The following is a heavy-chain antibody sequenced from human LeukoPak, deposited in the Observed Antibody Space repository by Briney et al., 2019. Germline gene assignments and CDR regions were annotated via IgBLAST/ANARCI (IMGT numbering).Heavy chain of an antibody. CDR1: GGSISSYY. J-gene: IGHJ6*03. CDR2: IFYSGST. D-gene: IGHD1-1*01. Sequence: PSETLSLTCIVSGGSISSYYWSWIRQPPGKGLEWIGYIFYSGSTNYNPSLKSRVTISVDTSKNQFSLKLSSVTAAATAVYYCARAVQLERPPPLIGYYYIDVWGKGTTVTVSS. CDR3: ARAVQLERPPPLIGYYYIDV. V-gene: IGHV4-59*01.